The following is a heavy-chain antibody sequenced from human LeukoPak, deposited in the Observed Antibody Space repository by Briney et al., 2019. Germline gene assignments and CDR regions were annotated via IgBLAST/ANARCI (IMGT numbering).Heavy chain of an antibody. CDR1: GYTFTSYA. D-gene: IGHD2-2*01. CDR3: ARVWTAVVPAAMPIYYFDY. V-gene: IGHV1-3*01. CDR2: INAGNGNT. Sequence: ASVKVSCKASGYTFTSYAMHWVRQAPGQRLEWMGWINAGNGNTKYSQKFQGRVTITRDTSASTAYMELSSLRSEDTAVYYCARVWTAVVPAAMPIYYFDYWGQGTLVTVSS. J-gene: IGHJ4*02.